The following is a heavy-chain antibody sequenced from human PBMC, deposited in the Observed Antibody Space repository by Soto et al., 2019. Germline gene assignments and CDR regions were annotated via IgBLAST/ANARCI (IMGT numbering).Heavy chain of an antibody. V-gene: IGHV3-33*01. CDR1: GFTFSSYG. CDR2: IWYDGSNK. CDR3: ARDHHFLTGKDYYGMDV. Sequence: QVQLVESGGGVVQPGRSLRLSCAASGFTFSSYGMHWVRQAPGKGLEWVAVIWYDGSNKYYADSVKGRFTISRDNSKNTLYLQMNSLRAEDTAVYYCARDHHFLTGKDYYGMDVWGQGTTVTVSS. D-gene: IGHD1-20*01. J-gene: IGHJ6*02.